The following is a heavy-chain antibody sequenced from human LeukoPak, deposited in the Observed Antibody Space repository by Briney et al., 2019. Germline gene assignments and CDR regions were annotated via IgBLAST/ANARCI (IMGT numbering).Heavy chain of an antibody. V-gene: IGHV3-15*01. CDR3: TARLV. J-gene: IGHJ4*02. CDR2: IKSKTDDGTT. CDR1: GFTFSNAW. D-gene: IGHD6-6*01. Sequence: GGSLRLSCAASGFTFSNAWMSWVRQAPGKGLEWVGRIKSKTDDGTTDYAAPAKGRFTISRDDSKNTLYLQMNSLKTEDTAVYYCTARLVWGQGTLVTVSS.